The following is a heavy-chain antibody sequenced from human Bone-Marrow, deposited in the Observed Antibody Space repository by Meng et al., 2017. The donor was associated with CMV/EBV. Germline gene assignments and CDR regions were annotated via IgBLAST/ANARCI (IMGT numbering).Heavy chain of an antibody. CDR1: GGSISSSNW. CDR3: ARVGRVRFLQGWFDP. Sequence: GSLRLSCAVSGGSISSSNWWSWVRQPPGKGLEWIGEIYHSESTNYNPSLKSRVTISVDKSKNQFSLKLSSVTAADTAVYYCARVGRVRFLQGWFDPWGQGTLVTVSS. V-gene: IGHV4-4*02. CDR2: IYHSEST. D-gene: IGHD4-11*01. J-gene: IGHJ5*02.